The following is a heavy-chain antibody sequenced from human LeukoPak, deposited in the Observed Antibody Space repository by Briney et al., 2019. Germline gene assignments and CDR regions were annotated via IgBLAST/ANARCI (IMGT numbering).Heavy chain of an antibody. CDR2: FDPENGKT. CDR3: GTKRWAAAGPIDF. V-gene: IGHV1-24*01. Sequence: ASVKVSCKVSGHTLSDLSMHWVRQAPGKGLEWMGGFDPENGKTVYAKKFQGRVTLTEDTSRDTGYMEVSSLRSEDTAVYYCGTKRWAAAGPIDFWGQELWSPSPQ. CDR1: GHTLSDLS. D-gene: IGHD6-13*01. J-gene: IGHJ4*01.